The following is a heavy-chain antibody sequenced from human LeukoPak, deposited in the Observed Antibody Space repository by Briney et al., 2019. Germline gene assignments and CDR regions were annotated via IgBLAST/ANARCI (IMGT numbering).Heavy chain of an antibody. V-gene: IGHV3-21*01. CDR1: GFTFSSCS. Sequence: GGSLRLSCAASGFTFSSCSMNWVRQAPGKGLEWVSSISSSSSYIYYADSVKGRFTISRDNAKNSLYLQMNSLRAEDTAVYYCARRMAVVPGAPFDYWGQGTLVTVSS. J-gene: IGHJ4*02. CDR3: ARRMAVVPGAPFDY. CDR2: ISSSSSYI. D-gene: IGHD2-15*01.